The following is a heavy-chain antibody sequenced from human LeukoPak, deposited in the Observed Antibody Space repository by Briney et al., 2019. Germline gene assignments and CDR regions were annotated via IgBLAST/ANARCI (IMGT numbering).Heavy chain of an antibody. CDR3: ARDNGSGWSYFDY. V-gene: IGHV3-30-3*01. Sequence: PGGSLRLSCAASGFFLSSYAMHWARQAPGKGLEWVAVISYDGNNKYYTDSVRGRFTISRDNSKNTVYLQMNTLRGEDTAVYYCARDNGSGWSYFDYWGQGTLVTVSS. CDR1: GFFLSSYA. CDR2: ISYDGNNK. D-gene: IGHD6-19*01. J-gene: IGHJ4*02.